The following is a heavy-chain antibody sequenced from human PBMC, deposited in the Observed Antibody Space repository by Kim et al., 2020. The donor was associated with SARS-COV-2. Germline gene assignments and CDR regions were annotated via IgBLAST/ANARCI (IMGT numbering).Heavy chain of an antibody. Sequence: GSLRLSCAASGFTFSSYSMNWVRQAPGKGLEWVSSISSSSNYIYYADSVNGRFTISRDNTKNSLYLQMNSLRAEDTAVYYCAREPNDDILTGYPDAFDICAKGQWSPSLQ. D-gene: IGHD3-9*01. CDR1: GFTFSSYS. V-gene: IGHV3-21*01. CDR2: ISSSSNYI. CDR3: AREPNDDILTGYPDAFDI. J-gene: IGHJ3*02.